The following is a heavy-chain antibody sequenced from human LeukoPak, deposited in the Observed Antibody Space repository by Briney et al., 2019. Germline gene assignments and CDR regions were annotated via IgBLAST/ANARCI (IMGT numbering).Heavy chain of an antibody. Sequence: SETLSLTCSVSGGSISNTNYYWGWIRQPPVKGLEWIASIYHSGRTDYNPSLKSRVTISVDTSKNQFSLKLSSVTAADTAVYYCARDFTEGNGATMLRGVRVHRRTYFDYWGQGTLVTVSS. V-gene: IGHV4-39*07. CDR2: IYHSGRT. J-gene: IGHJ4*02. D-gene: IGHD3-10*01. CDR1: GGSISNTNYY. CDR3: ARDFTEGNGATMLRGVRVHRRTYFDY.